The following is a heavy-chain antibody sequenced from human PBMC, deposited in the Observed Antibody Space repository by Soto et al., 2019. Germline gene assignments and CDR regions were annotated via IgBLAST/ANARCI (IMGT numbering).Heavy chain of an antibody. CDR3: ARDPWSGFWEKPHGQYAIDV. D-gene: IGHD3-3*01. J-gene: IGHJ6*02. CDR1: GGTFSSYA. V-gene: IGHV1-69*06. Sequence: GASVKVSCKASGGTFSSYAISWVRQAPGQGLEWMGGIIPIFGTANYAQKFQGRVTITEDKSTSTAYMELSSLRSEDTAVYYCARDPWSGFWEKPHGQYAIDVWGQGITVTVSS. CDR2: IIPIFGTA.